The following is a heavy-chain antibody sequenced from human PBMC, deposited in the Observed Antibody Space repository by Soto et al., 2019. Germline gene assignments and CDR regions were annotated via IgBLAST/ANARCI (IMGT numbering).Heavy chain of an antibody. CDR1: GDSIKSGHNY. D-gene: IGHD6-13*01. J-gene: IGHJ5*01. Sequence: QVQLQESGPGQVKPSQTLSLTCTVSGDSIKSGHNYWSWIRQPPGKGLEWIGNIYYVGSTSYNPSLKSRVTISVDTSKNHFSLKRHSVTAADTAVYYCARNTSRLGWFDSWGQGILVTVSS. CDR3: ARNTSRLGWFDS. CDR2: IYYVGST. V-gene: IGHV4-30-4*08.